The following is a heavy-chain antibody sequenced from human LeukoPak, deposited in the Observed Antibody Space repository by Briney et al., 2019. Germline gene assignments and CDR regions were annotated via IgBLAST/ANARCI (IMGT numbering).Heavy chain of an antibody. CDR2: IDWDDDK. J-gene: IGHJ4*02. V-gene: IGHV2-70*11. Sequence: SGPTLVNPTQTLTLTCTFSGFSLSTSGMCVTWIRQPPGKALEWLARIDWDDDKYYSTPLKTRLTISKDTSKNQVVLTMTNMDPVDTATYYCARKCVYFDYWGQGTLVTVSS. CDR3: ARKCVYFDY. CDR1: GFSLSTSGMC. D-gene: IGHD5/OR15-5a*01.